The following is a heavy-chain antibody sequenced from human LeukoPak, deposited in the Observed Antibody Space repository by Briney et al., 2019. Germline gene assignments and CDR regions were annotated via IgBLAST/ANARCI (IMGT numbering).Heavy chain of an antibody. Sequence: GGSLRLSCAASGFTFSSNYMSGVRQAPGKGLEWVSVICSGGSTYYADSVKGRFTISRDNSKNTLYLQMNSLRAEDTAVYYCAKAGVSSSWYLYWGQGTLVTVSS. CDR2: ICSGGST. J-gene: IGHJ4*02. CDR3: AKAGVSSSWYLY. V-gene: IGHV3-66*01. CDR1: GFTFSSNY. D-gene: IGHD6-13*01.